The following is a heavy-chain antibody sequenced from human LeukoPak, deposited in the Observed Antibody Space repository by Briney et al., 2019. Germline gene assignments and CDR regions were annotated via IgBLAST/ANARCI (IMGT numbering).Heavy chain of an antibody. V-gene: IGHV1-69*05. Sequence: GASVKVSCKASGGTFSSYAISWVRQAPGQGLEWMGGIIPIFGTANYAQKFQGRVTMTTDTSTSTAYMELRSLRSDDTAVYYCARVYTSGHGLRWFDPWGQGTLVTVSS. J-gene: IGHJ5*02. CDR1: GGTFSSYA. D-gene: IGHD6-19*01. CDR2: IIPIFGTA. CDR3: ARVYTSGHGLRWFDP.